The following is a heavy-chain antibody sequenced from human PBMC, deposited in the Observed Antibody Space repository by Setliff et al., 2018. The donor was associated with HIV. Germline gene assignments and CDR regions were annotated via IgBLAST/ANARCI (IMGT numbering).Heavy chain of an antibody. CDR3: ARDRGRGSGSPTRKYYYYGMDV. J-gene: IGHJ6*02. CDR2: IYYSGSI. Sequence: PSETLSLTCTVSGGSISSYYWSWIRQPPGKGLEWIGSIYYSGSINYNPSLESRVTISVDTSKNKYSLKLRSVTTADTAVYYCARDRGRGSGSPTRKYYYYGMDVWGQGTTVTSP. CDR1: GGSISSYY. D-gene: IGHD3-10*01. V-gene: IGHV4-59*01.